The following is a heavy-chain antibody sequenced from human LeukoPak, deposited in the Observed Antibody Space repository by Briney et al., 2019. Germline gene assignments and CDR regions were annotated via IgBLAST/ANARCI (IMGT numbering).Heavy chain of an antibody. CDR2: INHSGST. D-gene: IGHD1-26*01. V-gene: IGHV4-34*01. Sequence: SETLSLTCAVYGGSFSGYYWSGIRKPPGKGLEWIGEINHSGSTNYNPSLKSRVTISVDTSKNQFSLKLSSVTAADTAVYYCARAPYWSGSYYVYWGQGTLVTVSS. CDR3: ARAPYWSGSYYVY. CDR1: GGSFSGYY. J-gene: IGHJ4*02.